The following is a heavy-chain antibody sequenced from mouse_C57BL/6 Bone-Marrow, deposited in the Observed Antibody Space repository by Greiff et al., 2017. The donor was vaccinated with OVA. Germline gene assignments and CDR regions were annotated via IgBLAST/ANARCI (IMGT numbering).Heavy chain of an antibody. J-gene: IGHJ1*03. Sequence: QVQLQQPGAELVKPGASVKMSCKASGYTFPSYWITWVKQRPGQGLEWIGDIYPGSGSTNYNEKFKSKATLTVDTSSSTAYRQLSSLTSEDSAVYYCARTRGSNPWYFDVWGTGTTVTVSS. CDR2: IYPGSGST. CDR1: GYTFPSYW. CDR3: ARTRGSNPWYFDV. D-gene: IGHD2-5*01. V-gene: IGHV1-55*01.